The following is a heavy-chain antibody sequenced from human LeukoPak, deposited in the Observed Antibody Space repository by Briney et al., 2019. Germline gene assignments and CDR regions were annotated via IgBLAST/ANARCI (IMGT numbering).Heavy chain of an antibody. D-gene: IGHD6-19*01. V-gene: IGHV4-34*01. J-gene: IGHJ6*03. CDR2: INHSGST. CDR1: GGSFSGYY. CDR3: ARQRMGSGWYGHYYMDV. Sequence: PSETLSLTCAVYGGSFSGYYWSWIRQPPGKGLEWIGEINHSGSTNYNPSLKSRVTISVDTSKNQFSLKLSSVTAAYTAVYYCARQRMGSGWYGHYYMDVWAKGPRSPSP.